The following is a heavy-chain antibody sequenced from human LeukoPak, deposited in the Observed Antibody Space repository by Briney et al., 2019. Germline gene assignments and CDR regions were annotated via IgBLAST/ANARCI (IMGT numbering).Heavy chain of an antibody. CDR2: IKHDGSGP. Sequence: GGSLRLSCAVSGFRFTNYWMTWVRQAPGKGLEWVANIKHDGSGPSYLDSVKGRFTISRDNARNSLSLQMSSLRAEDTAVYYCARVDSYDRSGHFDPWGQGTLVIVSS. CDR3: ARVDSYDRSGHFDP. CDR1: GFRFTNYW. D-gene: IGHD3-22*01. V-gene: IGHV3-7*01. J-gene: IGHJ5*02.